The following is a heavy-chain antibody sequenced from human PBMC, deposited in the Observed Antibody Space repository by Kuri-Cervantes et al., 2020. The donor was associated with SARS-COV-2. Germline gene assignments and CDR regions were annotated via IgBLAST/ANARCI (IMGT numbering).Heavy chain of an antibody. Sequence: GGSLRLSCAASGFTFSSYGMHWVRQAPGKGLEWVGFIRSKAYGGTTEYAASVKGRFTISRDDSKSIAYLQMNSLKTEDTAVYYCTSFVAHALVVYWGQGTLVTVSS. V-gene: IGHV3-49*04. J-gene: IGHJ4*02. CDR1: GFTFSSYG. CDR2: IRSKAYGGTT. D-gene: IGHD2-15*01. CDR3: TSFVAHALVVY.